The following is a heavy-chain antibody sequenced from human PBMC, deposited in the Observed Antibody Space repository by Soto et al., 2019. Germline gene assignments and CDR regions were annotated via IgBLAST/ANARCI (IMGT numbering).Heavy chain of an antibody. CDR1: GYTFTSYD. D-gene: IGHD3-9*01. CDR3: AREKTYYDILTGRALPVYYYGMDV. CDR2: MNPNSGNT. J-gene: IGHJ6*02. V-gene: IGHV1-8*01. Sequence: GASVKVSCKASGYTFTSYDINWVRQATGQGLEWMGWMNPNSGNTGYAQKFQGRVTMTRNTSISTAYMELSSLRSEDTAVYYCAREKTYYDILTGRALPVYYYGMDVWGQGTTVTVSS.